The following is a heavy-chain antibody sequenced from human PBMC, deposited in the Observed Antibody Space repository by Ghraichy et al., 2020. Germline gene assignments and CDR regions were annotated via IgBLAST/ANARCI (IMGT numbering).Heavy chain of an antibody. V-gene: IGHV3-48*01. CDR2: ISSSSVTK. CDR3: AGSIGDVSARYLDY. Sequence: GGSLRLSCALGGFTFSSCSMNWVRQAPGKGLEWVSYISSSSVTKYYADSVNGRFTISRDNAKSLLFLQMNSLTAEDTAIYYCAGSIGDVSARYLDYWGQGTLVTVPS. D-gene: IGHD3-3*01. CDR1: GFTFSSCS. J-gene: IGHJ4*02.